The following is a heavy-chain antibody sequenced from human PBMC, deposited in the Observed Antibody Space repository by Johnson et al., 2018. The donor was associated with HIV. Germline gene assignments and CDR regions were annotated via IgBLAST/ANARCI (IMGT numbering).Heavy chain of an antibody. V-gene: IGHV3-NL1*01. CDR3: ARAGVVFSTASHDAFDI. CDR2: ISAGGDIT. J-gene: IGHJ3*02. Sequence: QVQLVESGGGVVQPGGSLRLSCAASGFTFSSYGMHWVRQAPGKGLEWVSAISAGGDITYYADSVKGRFTISRDNSKNTLYLQMNSLRAEDTAVYYCARAGVVFSTASHDAFDIWGQGTMVTVSS. CDR1: GFTFSSYG. D-gene: IGHD2-21*01.